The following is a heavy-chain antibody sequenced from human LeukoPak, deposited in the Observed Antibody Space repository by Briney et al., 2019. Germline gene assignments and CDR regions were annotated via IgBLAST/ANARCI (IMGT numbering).Heavy chain of an antibody. V-gene: IGHV3-9*01. Sequence: GGSLRLSCAASGFTFDDYAMHWVRQAPGKGLEWVSGISWNSGSIGYADSVKGRFTISRDNAKNSLYLRMNSLRAEDTALYYCAKAPDYSRRVFDYWGQGTLVTVSS. CDR1: GFTFDDYA. J-gene: IGHJ4*02. CDR2: ISWNSGSI. CDR3: AKAPDYSRRVFDY. D-gene: IGHD3-9*01.